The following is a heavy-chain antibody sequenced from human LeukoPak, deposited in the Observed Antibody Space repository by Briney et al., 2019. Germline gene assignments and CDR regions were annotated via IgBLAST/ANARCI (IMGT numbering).Heavy chain of an antibody. J-gene: IGHJ4*02. V-gene: IGHV3-13*01. CDR1: GFTFSSYD. CDR3: ARDQGYSYGVDY. Sequence: GGSLRLSCAASGFTFSSYDMHWVRQATGKGLEWVSAIGTAGDTYYPGSVKGRFTISRDNAKNTLYLQMNSLRAEDTAVYYCARDQGYSYGVDYWGQGTLVTVSS. CDR2: IGTAGDT. D-gene: IGHD5-18*01.